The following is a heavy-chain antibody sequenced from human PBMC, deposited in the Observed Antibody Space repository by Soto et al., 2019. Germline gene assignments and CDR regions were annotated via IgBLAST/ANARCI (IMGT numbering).Heavy chain of an antibody. CDR1: GGSISSGGYY. CDR2: IYYSGST. V-gene: IGHV4-31*03. J-gene: IGHJ4*02. D-gene: IGHD3-9*01. CDR3: ASYFRATTNFDY. Sequence: SESLYLTCTVSGGSISSGGYYGSWIRQHPGKGLEWIGYIYYSGSTYYNPSLKSRVTISVDTSKNQFSLKLSSVTAADTAVYYCASYFRATTNFDYWGQGTLVTVSS.